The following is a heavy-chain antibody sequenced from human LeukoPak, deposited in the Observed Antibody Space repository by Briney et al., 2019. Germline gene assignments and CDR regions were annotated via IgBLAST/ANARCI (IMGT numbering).Heavy chain of an antibody. J-gene: IGHJ3*02. CDR3: AREFWNYRSVTLPAFDI. V-gene: IGHV4-4*07. CDR2: IYTSGST. CDR1: GGSISSYY. Sequence: SETLSLTCTVSGGSISSYYWSWIRQPAGKGLEWIGRIYTSGSTNYNPSLKSRVTMSVDTSKNQFSLRLSSVTAADPAVYYCAREFWNYRSVTLPAFDIWGQGTMVTVSS. D-gene: IGHD3-10*01.